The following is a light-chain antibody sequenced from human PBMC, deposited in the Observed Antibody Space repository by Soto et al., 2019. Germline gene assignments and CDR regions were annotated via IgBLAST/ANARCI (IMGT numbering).Light chain of an antibody. V-gene: IGKV3-11*01. Sequence: EIVLTQSPATLSLSPGERATLSCRASQSVSSYLAWYQQKPGLAPRLLIYHASNRATGIPARFSGSGSGTDFTLTISSLEPEDFAVYYCQQRSNWPPDFGGGTKVEIK. CDR1: QSVSSY. CDR3: QQRSNWPPD. J-gene: IGKJ4*01. CDR2: HAS.